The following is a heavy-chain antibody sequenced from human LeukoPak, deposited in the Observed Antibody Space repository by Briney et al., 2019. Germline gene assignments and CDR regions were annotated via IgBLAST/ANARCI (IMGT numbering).Heavy chain of an antibody. J-gene: IGHJ4*02. Sequence: ASVKVSCKASGYTFTDYYIHWVRQAPGQRLEWMGWINSDSGGTNYAQKFQGKVTMTRDTSISTAYMELSRLRSDDTAVFYCARDVDTYCGGDCYLDYWGQGTLVTVSS. CDR2: INSDSGGT. CDR3: ARDVDTYCGGDCYLDY. CDR1: GYTFTDYY. V-gene: IGHV1-2*02. D-gene: IGHD2-21*01.